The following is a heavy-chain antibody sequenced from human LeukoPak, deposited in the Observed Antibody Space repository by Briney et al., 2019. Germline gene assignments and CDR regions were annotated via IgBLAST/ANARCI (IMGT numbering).Heavy chain of an antibody. D-gene: IGHD6-13*01. J-gene: IGHJ4*02. CDR2: IFNGGTT. Sequence: SETLSLTCTVSGGSINSHYWSWIRQPPGKGLEWIGYIFNGGTTNYNPSLKSRVTMSIDTSCDQFSLRLSSVTTADTAIYYCASRPADSTWHGVFDYWSPGTLVTVSS. V-gene: IGHV4-59*11. CDR1: GGSINSHY. CDR3: ASRPADSTWHGVFDY.